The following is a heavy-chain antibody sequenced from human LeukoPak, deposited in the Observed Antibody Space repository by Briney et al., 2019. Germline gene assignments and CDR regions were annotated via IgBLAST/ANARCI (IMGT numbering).Heavy chain of an antibody. D-gene: IGHD3-10*01. J-gene: IGHJ4*02. Sequence: GGSLRLSCAASGFTVSSNYMSWVRQAPGKGLEWVSVIYSGGSTYYADSVKGRFTISRDNSKNTLYLQMNSLRAEDTAVYYCARAASYYNEGYYFDYWGQGTLVTVSS. V-gene: IGHV3-53*01. CDR3: ARAASYYNEGYYFDY. CDR2: IYSGGST. CDR1: GFTVSSNY.